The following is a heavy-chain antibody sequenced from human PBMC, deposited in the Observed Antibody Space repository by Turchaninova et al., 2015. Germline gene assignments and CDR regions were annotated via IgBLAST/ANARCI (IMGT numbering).Heavy chain of an antibody. V-gene: IGHV4-39*01. J-gene: IGHJ4*02. CDR1: GGSISSSSYY. D-gene: IGHD1-7*01. CDR2: TYYSGST. Sequence: LQLQESGPGLVKPSETLSLPRTVSGGSISSSSYYWGWIRQPPGKGLEWIGSTYYSGSTYYNPSLKSRVTKSVDTSKNQFSLKLSSVTAADTAVYYCARPSNWNYPLDYWGQGTLVTVSS. CDR3: ARPSNWNYPLDY.